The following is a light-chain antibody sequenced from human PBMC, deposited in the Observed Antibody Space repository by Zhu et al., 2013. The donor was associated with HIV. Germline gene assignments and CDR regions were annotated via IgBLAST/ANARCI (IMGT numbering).Light chain of an antibody. CDR1: SSNIGAGYD. V-gene: IGLV1-40*01. Sequence: QSVLTQPPSVSGAPGQRVTISCTGSSSNIGAGYDVHWYQQLPGTAPKVLIYGNNNRPSGVPDRFSGSKSGTSASLAITGLQAEDEADYYCHSYDKSLSGYWVFGGGTKLTVL. CDR3: HSYDKSLSGYWV. CDR2: GNN. J-gene: IGLJ3*02.